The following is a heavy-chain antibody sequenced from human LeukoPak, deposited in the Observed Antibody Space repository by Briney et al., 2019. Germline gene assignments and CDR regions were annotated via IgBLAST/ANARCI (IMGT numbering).Heavy chain of an antibody. CDR2: ISSSSSYI. J-gene: IGHJ6*03. CDR3: ARAYSGTYGLGYYYMDV. V-gene: IGHV3-21*01. D-gene: IGHD1-26*01. CDR1: GFTVSSKY. Sequence: GGSLRLSCAASGFTVSSKYMSWVRQAPGKVLEWVSSISSSSSYIYYADSVKGRFTISRDNAKKSLYLQMNSLRAEDTAVYYCARAYSGTYGLGYYYMDVWGKGTTVTVSS.